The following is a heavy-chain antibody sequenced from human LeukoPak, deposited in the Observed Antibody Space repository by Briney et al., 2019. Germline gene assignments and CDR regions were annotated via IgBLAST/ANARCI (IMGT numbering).Heavy chain of an antibody. CDR1: GFTFSSYS. V-gene: IGHV3-48*01. CDR3: ASPHYDFWSGYYTGFDY. CDR2: ISSSSSTI. D-gene: IGHD3-3*01. Sequence: GGSLRLSCAASGFTFSSYSMNWVHQAPGKELEWVSYISSSSSTIYYADSVKGRFTISRDNAKNSLYLQMNSLRAEDTAVYYCASPHYDFWSGYYTGFDYWGQGTLVTVSS. J-gene: IGHJ4*02.